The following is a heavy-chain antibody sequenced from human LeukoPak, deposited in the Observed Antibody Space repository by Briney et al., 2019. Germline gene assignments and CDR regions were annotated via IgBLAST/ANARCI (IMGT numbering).Heavy chain of an antibody. J-gene: IGHJ4*02. V-gene: IGHV3-11*01. CDR2: ISSGSTI. CDR3: ARDLLSYYDSSGYYDY. Sequence: GGSLRLSCAASGFTFSDYYMSWIRQAPGKGLEWVSYISSGSTIYYADSVKGRFTISRDNAKNSLYLQMNSLRAEDTAVYYCARDLLSYYDSSGYYDYWGQGTLVTVSS. D-gene: IGHD3-22*01. CDR1: GFTFSDYY.